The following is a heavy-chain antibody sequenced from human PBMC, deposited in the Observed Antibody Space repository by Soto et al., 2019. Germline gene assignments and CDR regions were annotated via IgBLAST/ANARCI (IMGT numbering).Heavy chain of an antibody. CDR3: AGEPKGGTYDMDV. Sequence: QVPLVESGGGVVQPGTSLRLSCAASRLTFSTYDMHWVRQAPGKGLEWVALIWSDGSRGYYADSVKGRFTISRDNSKNTLYLQMNSLRAEDTAVYYCAGEPKGGTYDMDVWGQGTTVTVSS. CDR1: RLTFSTYD. V-gene: IGHV3-33*01. D-gene: IGHD3-16*01. CDR2: IWSDGSRG. J-gene: IGHJ6*02.